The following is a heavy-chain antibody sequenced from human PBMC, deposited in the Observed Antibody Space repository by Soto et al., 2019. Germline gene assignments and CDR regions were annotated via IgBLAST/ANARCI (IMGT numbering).Heavy chain of an antibody. D-gene: IGHD3-10*01. CDR1: GYTFTSYD. CDR3: ARGGDYYGSGSSYFDY. Sequence: QVQLVQSGAEVKKPGASVKVSCKASGYTFTSYDINWVRQATGQGLEWMGWINPNSGNTGYAQKFQGRVTVTRNTSISTAYMELSSLRSEDTAVYYCARGGDYYGSGSSYFDYWGQGTLVTVAS. CDR2: INPNSGNT. J-gene: IGHJ4*02. V-gene: IGHV1-8*01.